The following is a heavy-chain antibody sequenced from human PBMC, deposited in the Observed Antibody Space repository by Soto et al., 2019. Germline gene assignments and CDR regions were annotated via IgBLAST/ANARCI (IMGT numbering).Heavy chain of an antibody. J-gene: IGHJ3*02. CDR1: GGSISSSNW. Sequence: QVQLQESGPGLVKPSGTLSLTCAVSGGSISSSNWGSWVRQPPGKGLEWIGEIYNSGSTNYNPSLKRRVTPSVDKSKNQLSLKLSSVTAADTAVYYCAGRGEATEGAFDIWGQGTMVTVST. CDR2: IYNSGST. D-gene: IGHD3-10*01. CDR3: AGRGEATEGAFDI. V-gene: IGHV4-4*02.